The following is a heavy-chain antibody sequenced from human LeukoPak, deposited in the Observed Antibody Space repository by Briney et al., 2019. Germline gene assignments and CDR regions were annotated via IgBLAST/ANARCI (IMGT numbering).Heavy chain of an antibody. Sequence: PGGSLRLSCAASGFTFSSSAMNWVRQAPGKGLEWVSSINNVASHIYYAHSVKGRFTISRDNAKNSLYLQMNSLSDEDTAVYYCARVEGSRTYYYDSSGPVDYWGQGTLVTVSS. CDR2: INNVASHI. CDR3: ARVEGSRTYYYDSSGPVDY. V-gene: IGHV3-21*01. J-gene: IGHJ4*02. D-gene: IGHD3-22*01. CDR1: GFTFSSSA.